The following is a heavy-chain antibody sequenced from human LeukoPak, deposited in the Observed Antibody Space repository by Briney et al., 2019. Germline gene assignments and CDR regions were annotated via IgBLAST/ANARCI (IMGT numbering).Heavy chain of an antibody. V-gene: IGHV3-30*03. CDR2: ISYDGSNK. Sequence: GRSLRLSCAASGFTFSSYGMHWVRQAPGKGLEWVAVISYDGSNKYYSDSVRGRFTISRDNSKNTLYLQMNSLRAEDTAVYYCARGYDYGDYGVVEWGQGTLVTVSS. CDR3: ARGYDYGDYGVVE. CDR1: GFTFSSYG. D-gene: IGHD4-17*01. J-gene: IGHJ4*02.